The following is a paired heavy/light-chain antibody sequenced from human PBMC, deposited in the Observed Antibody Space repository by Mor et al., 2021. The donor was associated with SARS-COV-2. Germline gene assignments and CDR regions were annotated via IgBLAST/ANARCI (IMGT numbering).Heavy chain of an antibody. Sequence: EVQLVQSGAEVKKPGTTVKISCKVSGYTFTDYYMHWVQQAPGKGLQWMGRIDPADGEVKYAERFQDRVTITADTSTDTAYMELSSLRSDDTAVYYCAPLNYYRTTGDDYLDYWGRGTLVTVSS. V-gene: IGHV1-69-2*01. CDR3: APLNYYRTTGDDYLDY. D-gene: IGHD3-22*01. CDR1: GYTFTDYY. CDR2: IDPADGEV. J-gene: IGHJ4*02.
Light chain of an antibody. J-gene: IGKJ2*01. Sequence: DVVMTQSPLSLPVTLGQPASISCRSSQSLVYSDGNTYLSWFQQRPGQSPRRLIYKVSNRDSGVPDRFSGSGSGTDFTLKISRVEAEDVGVYYCMQGTHSYTFGQGTKLEIK. CDR2: KVS. CDR1: QSLVYSDGNTY. V-gene: IGKV2-30*01. CDR3: MQGTHSYT.